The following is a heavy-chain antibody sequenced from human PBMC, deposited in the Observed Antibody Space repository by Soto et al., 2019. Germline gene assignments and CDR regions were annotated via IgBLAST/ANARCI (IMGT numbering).Heavy chain of an antibody. D-gene: IGHD3-10*01. V-gene: IGHV3-74*01. Sequence: GGSLRLSCAASGFTFSTYWMHWVRQAPGEGLVWVSRVDSQGTSTNYADSVKGRFAISRDNAKNTLYLQMNSLRAEDTAVYYCARGRYYGSGSYSMDVWGKGTTVTVSS. CDR2: VDSQGTST. CDR3: ARGRYYGSGSYSMDV. CDR1: GFTFSTYW. J-gene: IGHJ6*03.